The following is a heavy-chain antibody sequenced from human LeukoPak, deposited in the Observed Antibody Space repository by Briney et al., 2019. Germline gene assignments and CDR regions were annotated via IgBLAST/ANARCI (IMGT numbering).Heavy chain of an antibody. D-gene: IGHD6-13*01. CDR1: GFTFSSYA. CDR3: AKDKMRQQLVPIDY. J-gene: IGHJ4*02. Sequence: GGSLRLSCAASGFTFSSYAMSWVRQAPGKGLEWVSAISGSGGSTYYADSVKGRFTISRDNSKNTLFLQMNSLRAEDTAVYYCAKDKMRQQLVPIDYWGQGTLVTVSS. V-gene: IGHV3-23*01. CDR2: ISGSGGST.